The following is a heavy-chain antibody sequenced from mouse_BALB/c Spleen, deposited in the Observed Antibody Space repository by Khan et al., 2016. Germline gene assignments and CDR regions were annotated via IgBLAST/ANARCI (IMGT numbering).Heavy chain of an antibody. J-gene: IGHJ3*01. D-gene: IGHD1-1*01. V-gene: IGHV10-1*02. CDR1: GFTFNTYA. CDR2: IRSKSYNYAT. Sequence: EVQLVESGGGLVQPKGSLKLSCAASGFTFNTYAMNWVRQAPGKGLEWVARIRSKSYNYATSYADSVQDRFTISRDDSQSMLYLQMNNWKTEDTAMYYCLRGITSGYYGFPWFAYWGQGTLVTVSA. CDR3: LRGITSGYYGFPWFAY.